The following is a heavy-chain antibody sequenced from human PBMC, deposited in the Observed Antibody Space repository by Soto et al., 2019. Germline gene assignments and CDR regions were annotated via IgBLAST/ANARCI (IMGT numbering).Heavy chain of an antibody. CDR2: ISGSGGST. V-gene: IGHV3-23*01. CDR1: GFTFSSYA. J-gene: IGHJ5*02. D-gene: IGHD3-3*02. Sequence: GGSLRLSCAASGFTFSSYAMSWVRQAPGKGLEWVSAISGSGGSTYYADSVKGRFTISRDNSKNTLYLQMNSLRAEDTAVYYCAKSLAPTPVPNWFDPWGQGTLVTVSS. CDR3: AKSLAPTPVPNWFDP.